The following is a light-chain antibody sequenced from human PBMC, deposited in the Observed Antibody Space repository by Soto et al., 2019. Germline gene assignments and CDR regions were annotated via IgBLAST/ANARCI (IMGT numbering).Light chain of an antibody. CDR1: QSVSSSY. V-gene: IGKV3-20*01. CDR3: QQYGSSPLT. J-gene: IGKJ4*01. CDR2: GAS. Sequence: EIVLTQSPGTLSLSPGERANLSCRASQSVSSSYLAWYQQKPGQAPRLLIYGASNRSTGIPDRFSGSGSGTDFTLTISRLEPEDFAVDYCQQYGSSPLTCGGGTNVELK.